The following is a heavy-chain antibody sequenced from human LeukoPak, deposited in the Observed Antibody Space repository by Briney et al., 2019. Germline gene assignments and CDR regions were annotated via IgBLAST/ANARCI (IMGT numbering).Heavy chain of an antibody. J-gene: IGHJ4*02. CDR3: ARRRRSGWYGRDY. CDR1: GGSISSSSYY. V-gene: IGHV4-39*01. D-gene: IGHD6-19*01. CDR2: IYYSGST. Sequence: SETLSLTCTVSGGSISSSSYYWGWIRQPPGKGLEWIGSIYYSGSTYYNPSLKSRVTISIDTSKNQFSLKLSSVTAADTAVYYCARRRRSGWYGRDYWGQGTLVTVSS.